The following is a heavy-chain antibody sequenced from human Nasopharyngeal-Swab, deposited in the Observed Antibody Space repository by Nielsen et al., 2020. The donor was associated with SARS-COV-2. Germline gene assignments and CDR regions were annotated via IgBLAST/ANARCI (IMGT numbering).Heavy chain of an antibody. CDR2: IIPIFGTA. CDR3: ARDSKYNWNYVAHYYGMDV. Sequence: SVKVSCKASGGTFSSYAISWVRQAPGQGLEWMGGIIPIFGTANYAQKFQGRVTITADESTSTAYMELSSLRSEDTAVYYCARDSKYNWNYVAHYYGMDVWGQGTTVTVSS. CDR1: GGTFSSYA. V-gene: IGHV1-69*13. J-gene: IGHJ6*02. D-gene: IGHD1-7*01.